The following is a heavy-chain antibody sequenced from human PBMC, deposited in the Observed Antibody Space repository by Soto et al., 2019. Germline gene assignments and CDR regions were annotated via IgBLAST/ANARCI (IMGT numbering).Heavy chain of an antibody. V-gene: IGHV4-34*01. CDR2: INHSGST. CDR3: ARYSHFTRFRWFDP. J-gene: IGHJ5*02. Sequence: QVQLQQWGAGLLKPSETLSLTCAVYGGSFSGYYWSWIRQPPGKGLEWIGEINHSGSTNYNPSLKSRVTISVDTSMNQFSLKLSSVTAADTAVYYCARYSHFTRFRWFDPWGQGTLLTVSS. CDR1: GGSFSGYY. D-gene: IGHD5-18*01.